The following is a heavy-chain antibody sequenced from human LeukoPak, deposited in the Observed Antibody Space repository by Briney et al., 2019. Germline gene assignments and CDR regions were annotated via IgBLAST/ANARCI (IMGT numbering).Heavy chain of an antibody. CDR1: GFTFSSYS. D-gene: IGHD3-22*01. J-gene: IGHJ4*02. V-gene: IGHV3-53*01. Sequence: GGSLRLSCAASGFTFSSYSMNWVRQAPGKGLEWVSVISSGGSTYYADSVKGRFTISRDNSKNTLYLQMNSLRAEDTAVYYCARDPRYCDSSVVDYWGQGTLVTVSS. CDR3: ARDPRYCDSSVVDY. CDR2: ISSGGST.